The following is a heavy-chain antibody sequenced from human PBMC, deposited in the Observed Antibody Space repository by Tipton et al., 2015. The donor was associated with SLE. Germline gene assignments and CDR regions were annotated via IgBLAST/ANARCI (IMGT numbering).Heavy chain of an antibody. V-gene: IGHV1-3*01. CDR3: ARDSMDSGSYDY. CDR2: INAGNGNT. Sequence: QSGAEVKKPGASVKVSCKASGYTFTSYAMHWVRQDPGQRLEWMGWINAGNGNTKYSQKFQGRVTTTRDTSASTAYMELSSLRSEDTAVYYCARDSMDSGSYDYWGQGTLVTVSS. D-gene: IGHD1-26*01. CDR1: GYTFTSYA. J-gene: IGHJ4*02.